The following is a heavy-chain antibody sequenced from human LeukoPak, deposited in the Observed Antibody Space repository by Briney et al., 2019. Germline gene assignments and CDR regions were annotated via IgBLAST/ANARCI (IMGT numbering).Heavy chain of an antibody. J-gene: IGHJ4*02. CDR3: ARDSGYLFDY. Sequence: GGSLRLSCAASGFTVSSNYMSWVRQAPGKGLEWVSIIYSGGSTYYADSVKGRFSISRDNSKNTLCLQMNSLRAEDTAVYYCARDSGYLFDYWGQGTLVTVSS. D-gene: IGHD5-12*01. CDR1: GFTVSSNY. V-gene: IGHV3-66*01. CDR2: IYSGGST.